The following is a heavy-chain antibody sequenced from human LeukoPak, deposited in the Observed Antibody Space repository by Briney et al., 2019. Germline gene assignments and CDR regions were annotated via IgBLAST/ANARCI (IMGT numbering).Heavy chain of an antibody. CDR3: ARVAVIYQYYMEV. D-gene: IGHD2/OR15-2a*01. J-gene: IGHJ6*04. CDR2: IRQDGSET. V-gene: IGHV3-7*01. Sequence: PGGSLRLSCAASGFTFSTYWMSWVRQAPGKGLEWVANIRQDGSETYYMDSVKGRFTIFRDNARNSLFLQMDSLRAEDTGVYYCARVAVIYQYYMEVWGKGTTVTVSS. CDR1: GFTFSTYW.